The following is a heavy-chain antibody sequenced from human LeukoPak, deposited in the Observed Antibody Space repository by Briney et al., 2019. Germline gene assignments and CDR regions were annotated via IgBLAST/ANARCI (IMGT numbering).Heavy chain of an antibody. Sequence: SETLSLTCTVSGGSISSYYWSWIRQPPGKGLEWIGYIYYSGSTNYNPSLKGRVTISVDTSKNQFSLKLSSVTAADTAVYYCAGTAMVELIDYWGQGTLVTVSS. J-gene: IGHJ4*02. CDR3: AGTAMVELIDY. D-gene: IGHD5-18*01. CDR1: GGSISSYY. V-gene: IGHV4-59*01. CDR2: IYYSGST.